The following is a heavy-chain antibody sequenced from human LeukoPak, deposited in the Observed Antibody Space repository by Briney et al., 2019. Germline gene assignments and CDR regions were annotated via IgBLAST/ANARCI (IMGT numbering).Heavy chain of an antibody. D-gene: IGHD6-13*01. Sequence: PGGSLRLSCTASGFTFSNVWMSWVRQAPGKGLEGVGRVKSIVDGGTTDYAAPVKGRFTISRDDSKNTVYLQMNSLKTEDTAVYYCQGSSHEPDFFDHWGQGALVTVSP. J-gene: IGHJ4*02. CDR1: GFTFSNVW. V-gene: IGHV3-15*01. CDR2: VKSIVDGGTT. CDR3: QGSSHEPDFFDH.